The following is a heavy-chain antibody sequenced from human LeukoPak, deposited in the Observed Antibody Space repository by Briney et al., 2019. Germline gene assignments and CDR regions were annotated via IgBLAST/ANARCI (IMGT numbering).Heavy chain of an antibody. D-gene: IGHD6-13*01. Sequence: GGSLRLSCAASGFTFDDYAMHWVRQAPGKGLEWVSGISWNSGSIGYADSVKGRFTISRDNAKNSLYLQMNSLRAEDTALYYCAKDKGNRIALDYWGQGTLVTVSS. V-gene: IGHV3-9*01. CDR3: AKDKGNRIALDY. J-gene: IGHJ4*02. CDR2: ISWNSGSI. CDR1: GFTFDDYA.